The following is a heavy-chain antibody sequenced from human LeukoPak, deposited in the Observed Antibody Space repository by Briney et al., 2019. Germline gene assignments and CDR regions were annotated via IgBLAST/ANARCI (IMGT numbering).Heavy chain of an antibody. CDR2: INHSGST. J-gene: IGHJ5*02. D-gene: IGHD3/OR15-3a*01. CDR3: ARDLWTAENWFDP. CDR1: GGSFSGDY. Sequence: PSETLSLTCAVYGGSFSGDYWSWIRQPPGKGLEWIGEINHSGSTNYNPSLKSRVTISVDTSKNQFSLKLSSVTAADTAVYYCARDLWTAENWFDPWGQGTLVTVSS. V-gene: IGHV4-34*01.